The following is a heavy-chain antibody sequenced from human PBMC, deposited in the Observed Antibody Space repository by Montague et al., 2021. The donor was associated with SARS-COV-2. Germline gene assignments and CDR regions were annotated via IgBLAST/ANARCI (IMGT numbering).Heavy chain of an antibody. CDR3: ARLYIQKTLVGASRRRWFDP. CDR1: GDSMSGSNSY. Sequence: SETLSLTCSVSGDSMSGSNSYWGWIRQPPGKGLESIGSISYTGSTSYNASLKSRVTMSVDTSKNEFSLRLSSVTASDTAVYYCARLYIQKTLVGASRRRWFDPWGQGTLDTVPS. CDR2: ISYTGST. V-gene: IGHV4-39*01. D-gene: IGHD1-26*01. J-gene: IGHJ5*02.